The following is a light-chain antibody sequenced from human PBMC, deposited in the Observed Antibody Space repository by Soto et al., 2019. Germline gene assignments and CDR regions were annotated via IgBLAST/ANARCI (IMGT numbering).Light chain of an antibody. CDR2: KAS. CDR1: QSIGSW. Sequence: DIQMTQSPSTLSASVGDRVTITCRASQSIGSWLAWYQQKPGKAPKLLIYKASSLESGVPSRFSGSGSGTEFTLTITSLQPDDFANYYCQQYNSYPITFGQGTRLEIK. J-gene: IGKJ5*01. V-gene: IGKV1-5*03. CDR3: QQYNSYPIT.